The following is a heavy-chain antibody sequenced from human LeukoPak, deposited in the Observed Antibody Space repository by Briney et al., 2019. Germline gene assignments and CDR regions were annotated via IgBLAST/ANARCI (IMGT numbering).Heavy chain of an antibody. J-gene: IGHJ6*03. CDR1: GGSFSGYY. V-gene: IGHV4-34*01. Sequence: SETLSLTCAVYGGSFSGYYWSWIRQPPGKGLEWIGEINHSGSTNYNPSLKSRVTISVDTSKNQFSLKLSSATAADTAVYYCARAPALIAAAANYYMDVWGKGTTVTVSS. CDR3: ARAPALIAAAANYYMDV. CDR2: INHSGST. D-gene: IGHD6-13*01.